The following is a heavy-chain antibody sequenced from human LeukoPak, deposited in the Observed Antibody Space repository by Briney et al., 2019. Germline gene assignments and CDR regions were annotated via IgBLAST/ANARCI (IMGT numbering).Heavy chain of an antibody. Sequence: PGGSLRLSCAASGFTFSSYAMHWVRQAPGKGLEWVAVISYDGSNKYYADSVKGRFTISRDNSKNTLYLQMNSLRAEDTAVYYCAKAGAEQWLVLQYPTYFDYWGQGTLVTVSS. CDR1: GFTFSSYA. D-gene: IGHD6-19*01. J-gene: IGHJ4*02. V-gene: IGHV3-30-3*01. CDR3: AKAGAEQWLVLQYPTYFDY. CDR2: ISYDGSNK.